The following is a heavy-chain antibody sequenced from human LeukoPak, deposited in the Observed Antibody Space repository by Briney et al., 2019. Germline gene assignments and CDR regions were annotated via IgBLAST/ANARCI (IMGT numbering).Heavy chain of an antibody. D-gene: IGHD5-18*01. J-gene: IGHJ3*02. CDR3: ARVGAAMVTRGAFDI. CDR2: IYHSGST. Sequence: SETLSLTCTVSGGSISSGGYCWSWIRQPPGKGLEWIGYIYHSGSTYYNPSLKSRVTISVDRSKNQFSLKLSSVTAADTAVYYCARVGAAMVTRGAFDIWGQGTMVTVSS. V-gene: IGHV4-30-2*01. CDR1: GGSISSGGYC.